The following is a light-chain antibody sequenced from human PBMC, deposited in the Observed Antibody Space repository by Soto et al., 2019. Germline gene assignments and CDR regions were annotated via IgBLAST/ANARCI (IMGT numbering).Light chain of an antibody. CDR2: DVT. Sequence: QSALTQPASVSGSPGQSITISCSGTSGDVGGYNYVSWYQQHPGKAPKLMIYDVTNRPSGVSNRFSGSKSGNTASLTISGLQAEDEADYYCSSFTSSGTLVFGGGTNLTVL. CDR3: SSFTSSGTLV. CDR1: SGDVGGYNY. J-gene: IGLJ3*02. V-gene: IGLV2-14*01.